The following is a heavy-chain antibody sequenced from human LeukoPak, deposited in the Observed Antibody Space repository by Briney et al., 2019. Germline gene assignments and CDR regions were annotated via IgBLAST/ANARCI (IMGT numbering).Heavy chain of an antibody. CDR1: GFTFTNYA. CDR2: VNAGNGDT. D-gene: IGHD6-19*01. CDR3: ARNLVGKTDFDY. J-gene: IGHJ4*02. V-gene: IGHV1-3*01. Sequence: ASVKVSCKASGFTFTNYAIHWVRQAPGQRLEWMGWVNAGNGDTSYSQKFQGRVSITRDTSASTAHMELSSLRSEDTAVYCCARNLVGKTDFDYWGQGTLVTVS.